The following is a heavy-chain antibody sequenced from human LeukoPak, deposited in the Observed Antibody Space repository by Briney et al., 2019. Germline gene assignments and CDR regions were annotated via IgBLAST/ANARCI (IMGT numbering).Heavy chain of an antibody. J-gene: IGHJ5*02. D-gene: IGHD1-14*01. Sequence: SETLSLTCAVYGGSFSGYYWSWIRQPPRKGLEWIGEINHSGSTNYNPSLKSRVTISVDTSKNQFSLKLSSVTAADTAVYYCARGTRTFDPWGQGTLVTVSS. CDR1: GGSFSGYY. CDR3: ARGTRTFDP. V-gene: IGHV4-34*01. CDR2: INHSGST.